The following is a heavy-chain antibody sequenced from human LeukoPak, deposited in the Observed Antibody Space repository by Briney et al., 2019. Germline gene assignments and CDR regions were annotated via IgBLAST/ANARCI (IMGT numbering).Heavy chain of an antibody. J-gene: IGHJ4*02. D-gene: IGHD3-22*01. CDR2: INHSGST. CDR1: GGSFSGYY. Sequence: SETLSLTCAVYGGSFSGYYWSWIRQPPGKGLEWIGEINHSGSTNYNPSLKSRVTISVDTSKNQFSLKLSSVTAAVTAVYYCARGRRYYYDSSGYLFDYWGQGTLVTVSS. V-gene: IGHV4-34*01. CDR3: ARGRRYYYDSSGYLFDY.